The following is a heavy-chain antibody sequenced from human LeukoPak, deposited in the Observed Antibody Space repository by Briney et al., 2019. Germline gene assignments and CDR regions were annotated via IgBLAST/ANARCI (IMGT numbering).Heavy chain of an antibody. CDR2: INPNSGDR. J-gene: IGHJ4*02. D-gene: IGHD6-25*01. CDR1: GYTFNGYY. CDR3: ARDLTVQAAAAIVYYFDY. Sequence: ASVKVSCKASGYTFNGYYMHWVRRATGQGLEWMGWINPNSGDRNYAQKFQGRVTMTRDTSISTAYMELSGLRSDDTAVYYCARDLTVQAAAAIVYYFDYWGQGTLVTVSS. V-gene: IGHV1-2*02.